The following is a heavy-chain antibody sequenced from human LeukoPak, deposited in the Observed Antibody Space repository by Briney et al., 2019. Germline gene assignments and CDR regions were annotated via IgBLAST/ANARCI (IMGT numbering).Heavy chain of an antibody. D-gene: IGHD2-21*02. CDR2: ISKNGGTT. J-gene: IGHJ4*02. CDR3: ASPIEVVTATPSFDY. Sequence: PGGSLRLSCAASGFTFSSYAVNWVRQAPGKGLEWVSGISKNGGTTYYADSVKGRFIISRDNYKNTLYMQMNSLRAEDTAVCYCASPIEVVTATPSFDYWGQGTLVTVSS. CDR1: GFTFSSYA. V-gene: IGHV3-23*01.